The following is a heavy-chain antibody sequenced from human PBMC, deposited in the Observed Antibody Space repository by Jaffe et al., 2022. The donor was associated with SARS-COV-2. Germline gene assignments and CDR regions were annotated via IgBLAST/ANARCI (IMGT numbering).Heavy chain of an antibody. CDR2: ISYDGFNK. Sequence: QVQLVESGGGVVRPGGSLSLSCTASGFTFTSYAIHWVRQAPGKGLEWISLISYDGFNKHFADSVKGRFTMSRDNSKDTVYLQLNSLTVGDTAVYYCARDSRASESNYFDYWGRGALVTVS. V-gene: IGHV3-30*04. D-gene: IGHD3-10*01. CDR1: GFTFTSYA. CDR3: ARDSRASESNYFDY. J-gene: IGHJ4*02.